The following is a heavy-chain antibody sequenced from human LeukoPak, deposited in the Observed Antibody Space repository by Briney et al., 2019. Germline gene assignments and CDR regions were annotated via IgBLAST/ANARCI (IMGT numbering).Heavy chain of an antibody. CDR3: ARDGYCTNGVCYTADY. D-gene: IGHD2-8*01. CDR1: GFTFSSYS. J-gene: IGHJ4*02. V-gene: IGHV3-21*01. CDR2: ISSSSSYI. Sequence: GGSLRLSCAASGFTFSSYSMNWVRQAPGKGLEWVSSISSSSSYIYYADSVKGRFTISRDNAKNSLHLQMNSLRAEDTAVYYCARDGYCTNGVCYTADYWGQGTLVTVSS.